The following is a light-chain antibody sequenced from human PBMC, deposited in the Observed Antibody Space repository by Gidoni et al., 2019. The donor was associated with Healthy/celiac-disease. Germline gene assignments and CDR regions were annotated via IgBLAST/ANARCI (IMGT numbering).Light chain of an antibody. CDR2: DVS. V-gene: IGLV2-14*01. J-gene: IGLJ2*01. Sequence: QSALTQPASVSGSPGQPITISCTGTSSDVGGYNYVSWYQQHPGKAPKLMMYDVSNRPSGVSNRFSGSKSGNTASLTISGLQAEDEADYYCSSYTSSSPNVVFGGGTKLTVL. CDR1: SSDVGGYNY. CDR3: SSYTSSSPNVV.